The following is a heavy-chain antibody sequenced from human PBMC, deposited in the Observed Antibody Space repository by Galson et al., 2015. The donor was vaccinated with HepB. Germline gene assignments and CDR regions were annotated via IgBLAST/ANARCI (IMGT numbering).Heavy chain of an antibody. Sequence: SLRLSCAASGFTFSSYAMHWVRQAPGKGLEWVAVISYDGSNKYYADSVKGRFTISRDNSKNTLYLQMNSLRAEDTAVYYCARTLPAAAIGGFGYWGQGTLVTVSS. CDR2: ISYDGSNK. CDR3: ARTLPAAAIGGFGY. J-gene: IGHJ4*02. V-gene: IGHV3-30-3*01. CDR1: GFTFSSYA. D-gene: IGHD2-2*01.